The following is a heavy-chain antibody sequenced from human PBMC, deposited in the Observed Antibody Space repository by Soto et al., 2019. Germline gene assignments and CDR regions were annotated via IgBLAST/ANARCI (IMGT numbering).Heavy chain of an antibody. CDR2: TWYDGSNK. J-gene: IGHJ3*02. D-gene: IGHD1-1*01. V-gene: IGHV3-33*01. Sequence: QVQLVESGGGVVQPGGSLRLSCVASGFTFSNYGMHWVRQAPGKGLEWVAMTWYDGSNKYYADSVKDRFTISRDNSKNTLYLQMNSLRDEDSAVYYCATELNDVQAFDIWGQGTMVTVSS. CDR3: ATELNDVQAFDI. CDR1: GFTFSNYG.